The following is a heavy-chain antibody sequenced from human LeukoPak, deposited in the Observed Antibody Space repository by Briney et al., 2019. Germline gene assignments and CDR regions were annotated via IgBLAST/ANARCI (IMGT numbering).Heavy chain of an antibody. CDR2: IKPDGGDT. J-gene: IGHJ4*02. D-gene: IGHD3-3*01. Sequence: ASVKVSCKASGYTFTNYYLHWVRQAPGHGLEWMGWIKPDGGDTNYAQRLQSIVTMTRDTSISTAYMELTDLSSDDTAVYYCARGITIYGVMIIYFDSWGQGTLVTVSS. CDR3: ARGITIYGVMIIYFDS. V-gene: IGHV1-2*02. CDR1: GYTFTNYY.